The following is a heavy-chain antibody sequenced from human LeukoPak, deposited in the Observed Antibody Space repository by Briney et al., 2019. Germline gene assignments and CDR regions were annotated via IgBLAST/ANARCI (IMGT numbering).Heavy chain of an antibody. CDR1: GFAFSSNW. CDR3: ATSLGPLTEY. D-gene: IGHD7-27*01. V-gene: IGHV3-74*01. J-gene: IGHJ4*02. CDR2: INSGGSGT. Sequence: GGSLRLSCAASGFAFSSNWMHWVRQTPGKGLVRVSRINSGGSGTSYADSVEGRFTISRDNAKNTLYLQMNSLRAEDTAVYYCATSLGPLTEYWGQGTLVTVSS.